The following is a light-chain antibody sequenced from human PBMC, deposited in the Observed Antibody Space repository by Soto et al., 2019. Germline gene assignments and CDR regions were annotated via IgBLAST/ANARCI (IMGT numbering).Light chain of an antibody. Sequence: SVLTQPRSVSGSPGQSVTISCTGTSSDVGGYNHVSWYQQHPGKAPKLTIYDVSKRPSGVPDRFSGSKSGNTASLTISGLQAEDEADYYCCSYAGSYTFVFGTGTKVTVL. CDR3: CSYAGSYTFV. J-gene: IGLJ1*01. CDR1: SSDVGGYNH. V-gene: IGLV2-11*01. CDR2: DVS.